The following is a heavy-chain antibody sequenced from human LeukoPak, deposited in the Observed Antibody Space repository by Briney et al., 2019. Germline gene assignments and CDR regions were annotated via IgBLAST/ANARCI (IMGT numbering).Heavy chain of an antibody. CDR2: INSDGSST. Sequence: GGSLRLSCAASGFTFSSYWMHWVRQAPGKGLVWVSCINSDGSSTSYADSVKGRFTISRDNAKNTLYLQMNSLRAEDTAVYYCARAPERIAVAGTYFDYWGQGTLVTVSS. D-gene: IGHD6-19*01. CDR3: ARAPERIAVAGTYFDY. V-gene: IGHV3-74*01. J-gene: IGHJ4*02. CDR1: GFTFSSYW.